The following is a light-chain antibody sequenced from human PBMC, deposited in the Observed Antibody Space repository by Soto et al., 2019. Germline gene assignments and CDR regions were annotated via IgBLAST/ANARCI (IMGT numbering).Light chain of an antibody. CDR1: QTIGSW. CDR2: KAS. Sequence: IQMTQSPSILSASVGDRVTITCRASQTIGSWLAWYQAKPGKAPNLLIYKASTLGSGVPSRFSGSGSGTEFTLTLNSLQPDDFGTYYCQQYDTYWTFGQGTKVEIK. CDR3: QQYDTYWT. V-gene: IGKV1-5*03. J-gene: IGKJ1*01.